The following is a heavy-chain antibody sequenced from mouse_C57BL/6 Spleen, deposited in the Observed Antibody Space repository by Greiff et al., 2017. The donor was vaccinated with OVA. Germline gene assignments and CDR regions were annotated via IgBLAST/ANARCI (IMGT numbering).Heavy chain of an antibody. CDR3: ERFSYYDEWFAY. J-gene: IGHJ3*01. Sequence: VQLQQPGAELVKPGASVKMSCKASGYTFTSYWITWVKQRPGQGLEWIGKIYPGSGSTNYNEKFKSKATLTVDTSSSTAYMQLSSLTSEDSAVYCGERFSYYDEWFAYWGQGTLVTVSA. CDR2: IYPGSGST. CDR1: GYTFTSYW. D-gene: IGHD2-4*01. V-gene: IGHV1-55*01.